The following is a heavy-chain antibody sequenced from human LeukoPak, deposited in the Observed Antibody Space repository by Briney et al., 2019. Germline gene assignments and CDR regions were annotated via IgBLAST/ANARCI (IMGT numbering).Heavy chain of an antibody. J-gene: IGHJ4*02. CDR1: GSTFSSYG. V-gene: IGHV3-30*18. Sequence: PGGSLRLSCAASGSTFSSYGMHWVRQAPGKGLEWMAVVSDDGSNKYYEDSVRGRFTISRDNSKNTLYLQMSSLRDEDTAVYYCAKPRLRGGYLFDYWGQGTLVTVSS. D-gene: IGHD5-12*01. CDR3: AKPRLRGGYLFDY. CDR2: VSDDGSNK.